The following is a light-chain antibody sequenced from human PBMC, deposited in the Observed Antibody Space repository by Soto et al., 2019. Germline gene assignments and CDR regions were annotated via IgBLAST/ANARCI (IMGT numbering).Light chain of an antibody. CDR1: SSDVGGYNY. Sequence: QSVLTQPASVSGSPGQSIAISCTGASSDVGGYNYVSWYQQHPGKAPRLMIYDVSNRPSGVSDRFSGSKSGNTASLTISGLQAEDEAEYYCSSYTSSSTYVFGTGTKVIVL. CDR3: SSYTSSSTYV. V-gene: IGLV2-14*01. CDR2: DVS. J-gene: IGLJ1*01.